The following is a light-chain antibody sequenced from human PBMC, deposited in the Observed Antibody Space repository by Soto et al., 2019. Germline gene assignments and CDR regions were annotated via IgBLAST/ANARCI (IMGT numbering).Light chain of an antibody. CDR3: HQYATSPPT. V-gene: IGKV3-20*01. Sequence: IVLTQSPGTLSLAPGKGVTLSCRTSQSLSSDSLAWYRQRLGQAPRLLIYGVSKRATGLPDRFSGGGSGTDFTLTITRLEPQDSAVYYCHQYATSPPTFGQGTRLEIK. J-gene: IGKJ2*01. CDR1: QSLSSDS. CDR2: GVS.